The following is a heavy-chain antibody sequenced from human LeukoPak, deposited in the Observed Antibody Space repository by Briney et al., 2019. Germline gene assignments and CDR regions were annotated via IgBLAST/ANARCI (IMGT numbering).Heavy chain of an antibody. D-gene: IGHD2-8*01. CDR1: GGSIRTSTYY. CDR3: ARHMSQGIVLITN. V-gene: IGHV4-39*01. CDR2: IYYSGST. Sequence: PSETLSLTCTVSGGSIRTSTYYWGWIRQPPGTGLEWIGSIYYSGSTYQNPSLKSRITISVDMSKNQFSLKLNSVTAADTAVYYCARHMSQGIVLITNWGQGTLVTVSS. J-gene: IGHJ4*02.